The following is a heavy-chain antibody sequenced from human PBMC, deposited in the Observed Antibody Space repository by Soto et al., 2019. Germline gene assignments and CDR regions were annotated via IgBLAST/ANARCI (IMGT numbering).Heavy chain of an antibody. V-gene: IGHV3-7*03. D-gene: IGHD3-10*01. J-gene: IGHJ4*02. CDR3: AKDRWFGEPDAY. CDR2: IGASGGDR. Sequence: GGSLRLSCAGSGFTFSGSWMSWARQAPGKGLEWVANIGASGGDRSYAASVSSRFTISRDNSKNTLYLQMNSLRAEDTAVYYCAKDRWFGEPDAYWGQGTLVTVSS. CDR1: GFTFSGSW.